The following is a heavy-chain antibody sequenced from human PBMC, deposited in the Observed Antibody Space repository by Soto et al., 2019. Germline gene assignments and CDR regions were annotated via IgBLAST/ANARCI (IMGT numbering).Heavy chain of an antibody. CDR3: AKGGRRVLIPMDV. D-gene: IGHD2-8*01. CDR2: IRSSGEST. Sequence: QLLEAGGGLVQTGGSLRLSCTASGFTFSNYAMSWVRQAPGKGLEWVSGIRSSGESTYYADSVKGRLTISRDNSKNMLYLQINSLRAEDTAVYYCAKGGRRVLIPMDVWGQGTTVTVSS. V-gene: IGHV3-23*01. J-gene: IGHJ6*02. CDR1: GFTFSNYA.